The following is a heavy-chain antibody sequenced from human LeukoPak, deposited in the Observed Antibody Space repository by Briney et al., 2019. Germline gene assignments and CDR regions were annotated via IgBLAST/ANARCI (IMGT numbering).Heavy chain of an antibody. CDR3: ARERDIVVVPTAIGEYYMDV. J-gene: IGHJ6*03. CDR2: IYYSGST. Sequence: SETLSLTCTVSGGSLSSYYWSWIRQPPGKGLEWIGYIYYSGSTNYNPSLKSRVTISVDTSKNQFSLKLSSVTAADTAVYYCARERDIVVVPTAIGEYYMDVWGKGTTVTVSS. D-gene: IGHD2-2*02. V-gene: IGHV4-59*01. CDR1: GGSLSSYY.